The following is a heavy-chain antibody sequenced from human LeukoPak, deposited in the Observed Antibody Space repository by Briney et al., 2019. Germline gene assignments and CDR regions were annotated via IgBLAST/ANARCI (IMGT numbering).Heavy chain of an antibody. CDR3: ARDFRRGPQRHDSSRTYMDV. Sequence: ASVKVSCKASGYTFTSYGISWVRQAPGQGLEWMGWISAYNGNTNYAQKLQGRVTMTTDTSTSTAYMELRSLRSDDTAVYYCARDFRRGPQRHDSSRTYMDVWGKGTTVTVSS. D-gene: IGHD3-22*01. CDR2: ISAYNGNT. CDR1: GYTFTSYG. V-gene: IGHV1-18*01. J-gene: IGHJ6*03.